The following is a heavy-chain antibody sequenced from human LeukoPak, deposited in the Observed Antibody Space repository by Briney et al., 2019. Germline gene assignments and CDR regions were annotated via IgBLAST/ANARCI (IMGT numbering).Heavy chain of an antibody. CDR1: GFDFSTYS. CDR2: ISSSSSNI. Sequence: GGSLRLSCAASGFDFSTYSIDWVRQAPGKGLEWVSYISSSSSNIYHADSVKGRFTISRDNAKNSLHLQMDSLRAEDTAVYYCARVGRSGWTVDYWGQGTLVTVSS. CDR3: ARVGRSGWTVDY. V-gene: IGHV3-48*04. D-gene: IGHD6-19*01. J-gene: IGHJ4*02.